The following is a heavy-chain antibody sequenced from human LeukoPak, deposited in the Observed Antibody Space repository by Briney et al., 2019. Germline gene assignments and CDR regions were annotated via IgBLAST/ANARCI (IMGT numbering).Heavy chain of an antibody. J-gene: IGHJ6*02. CDR2: INSDGSST. CDR1: GFTFSSYW. V-gene: IGHV3-74*01. CDR3: ARGRHIVVAIDYYGMDV. D-gene: IGHD2-15*01. Sequence: GGSLRLSCAASGFTFSSYWMNWVRQAPGKGLVWVSCINSDGSSTTYADSVKGRFTIPRDNAKNTLYLQMNSLRAEDTAVYYCARGRHIVVAIDYYGMDVWGRGTTVTVSS.